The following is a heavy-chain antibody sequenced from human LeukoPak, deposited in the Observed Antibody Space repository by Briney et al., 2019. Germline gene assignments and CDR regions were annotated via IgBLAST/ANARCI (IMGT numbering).Heavy chain of an antibody. Sequence: SETLSLTCTVSGGSISSSSYYWGWIRQPPGKGLEWIGSIYYSGSTYYNPSLKSRVTISVDTSKNQFSLKLSSVTAADTAVYYCARVRHCSGGSCYSGSAFDIWGQGTMVTVSS. CDR1: GGSISSSSYY. V-gene: IGHV4-39*07. CDR3: ARVRHCSGGSCYSGSAFDI. D-gene: IGHD2-15*01. CDR2: IYYSGST. J-gene: IGHJ3*02.